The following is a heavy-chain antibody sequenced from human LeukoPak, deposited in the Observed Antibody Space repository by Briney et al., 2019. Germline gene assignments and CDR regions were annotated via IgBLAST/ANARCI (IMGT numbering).Heavy chain of an antibody. Sequence: ASVKVSCKVSGYTLTELSMHWVRQAPGKGLDGMGGFDPEDGETIYPQKFQGRVTMTEDTSTDTAYMELSSLRSEDTAVYYCATTSYDSSGYYYPVFGYWGQGTLVTVSS. D-gene: IGHD3-22*01. CDR3: ATTSYDSSGYYYPVFGY. J-gene: IGHJ4*02. CDR1: GYTLTELS. CDR2: FDPEDGET. V-gene: IGHV1-24*01.